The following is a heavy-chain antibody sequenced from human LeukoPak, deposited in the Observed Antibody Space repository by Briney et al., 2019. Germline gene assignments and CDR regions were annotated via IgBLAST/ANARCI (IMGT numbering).Heavy chain of an antibody. D-gene: IGHD4-17*01. CDR3: ASSPPTGITVSYFDY. V-gene: IGHV3-23*01. J-gene: IGHJ4*02. CDR1: GFTFSSYS. Sequence: GGSLRLSCAASGFTFSSYSMNWVRQAPGKGLEWVSAISGSGVSTYHADSVKGRLTISRDNSKNTLYLQMNSLRADDTAVYYCASSPPTGITVSYFDYWGQGTLVTVSS. CDR2: ISGSGVST.